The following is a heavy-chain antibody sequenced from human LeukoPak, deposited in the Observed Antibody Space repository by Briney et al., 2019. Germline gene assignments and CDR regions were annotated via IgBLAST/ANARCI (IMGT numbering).Heavy chain of an antibody. CDR2: IKQDGSEK. Sequence: GGSLRLSCAASGFTFSSYWMSWVRQAPGKGLEWVANIKQDGSEKYYVDSVKGRFTISRDNAKNSLYLQMNSLRAEDTAVYYCAKDNEYYDSSGSDAFDIWGQGTMVTVSS. V-gene: IGHV3-7*01. CDR3: AKDNEYYDSSGSDAFDI. CDR1: GFTFSSYW. J-gene: IGHJ3*02. D-gene: IGHD3-22*01.